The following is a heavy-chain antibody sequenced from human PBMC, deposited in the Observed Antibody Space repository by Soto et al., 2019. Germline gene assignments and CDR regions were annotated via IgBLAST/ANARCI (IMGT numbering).Heavy chain of an antibody. CDR2: IYYSGST. D-gene: IGHD6-13*01. V-gene: IGHV4-61*01. CDR1: GGSVSSGSYY. CDR3: ARDHKVGSWYDWFDP. J-gene: IGHJ5*02. Sequence: SETLSLTCTVSGGSVSSGSYYWRWIRQPPGKGLEWIGYIYYSGSTNYNPSLKSRVTISVDTSKNQFSLKLSSVTAADTAVYYCARDHKVGSWYDWFDPWGQGTLVTVSS.